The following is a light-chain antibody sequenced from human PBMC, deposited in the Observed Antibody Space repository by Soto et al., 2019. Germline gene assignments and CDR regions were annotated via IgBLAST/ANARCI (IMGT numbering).Light chain of an antibody. V-gene: IGLV1-40*01. CDR2: GNT. J-gene: IGLJ1*01. CDR3: QSYDSSLSGYV. Sequence: QSALTQPPSVSGAPGQRVTISCTGSSSNIGANYDVHWFQQLPGTAPKLLIYGNTNRPSGVPDRFSGSKSGTSASLALTGLQAEDEADYYCQSYDSSLSGYVFGTGTKLTVL. CDR1: SSNIGANYD.